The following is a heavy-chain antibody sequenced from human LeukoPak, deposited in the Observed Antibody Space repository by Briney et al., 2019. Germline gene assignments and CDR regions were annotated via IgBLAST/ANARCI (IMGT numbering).Heavy chain of an antibody. CDR1: GFTFSSYE. Sequence: RGSLGLFCAASGFTFSSYEMNWVRQAPGKGLEWISYISSSGGTIYYADSVKGRFTISRDNAKNSLYLQMNSLRAEDTAVYYCARDVAPIDYWGQGTLVTVSS. CDR2: ISSSGGTI. V-gene: IGHV3-48*03. J-gene: IGHJ4*02. CDR3: ARDVAPIDY.